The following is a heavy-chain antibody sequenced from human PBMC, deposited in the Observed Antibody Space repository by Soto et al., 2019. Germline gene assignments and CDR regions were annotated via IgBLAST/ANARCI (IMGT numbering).Heavy chain of an antibody. CDR1: GFTFSSYA. V-gene: IGHV3-30-3*01. J-gene: IGHJ3*02. CDR2: ISYDGSNK. CDR3: ARDLRGGDLGRAFDI. Sequence: QVQLVESGGGVVQSGRSLRLSCAASGFTFSSYAMHWVRQAPGKGLEWVAVISYDGSNKYYADSVKGRFTISRDNSKNTLYLQMNSLRAEDTAVYYCARDLRGGDLGRAFDIWGQGTMVTVSS. D-gene: IGHD3-16*01.